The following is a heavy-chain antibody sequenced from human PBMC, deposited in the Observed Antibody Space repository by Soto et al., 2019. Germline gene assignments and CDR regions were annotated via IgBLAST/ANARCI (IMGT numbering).Heavy chain of an antibody. J-gene: IGHJ4*02. D-gene: IGHD3-22*01. CDR2: LGGSGGST. CDR3: AKVRSSSGYYDY. Sequence: GGSLRLSCAASGFTFSNYAMSWVHQAPGKGLEWVSSLGGSGGSTFYADSVKGRFTISGDNSKNTLYLQMNSLRDEDTAVYYCAKVRSSSGYYDYWGQGTLVTVSS. CDR1: GFTFSNYA. V-gene: IGHV3-23*01.